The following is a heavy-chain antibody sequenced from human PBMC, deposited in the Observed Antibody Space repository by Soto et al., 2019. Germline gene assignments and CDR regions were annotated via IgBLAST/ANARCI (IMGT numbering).Heavy chain of an antibody. Sequence: ASVQVSCKASGYTFTSHGISWVRQAPGQGLEWVGWISTYNGNTNYAQKLQGRLTMTTDTSTSSAYMELRSLTPDDTAMYYCARDQGIPYYYYAMDVWGQGTTVTVSS. CDR1: GYTFTSHG. CDR2: ISTYNGNT. D-gene: IGHD2-2*02. CDR3: ARDQGIPYYYYAMDV. V-gene: IGHV1-18*01. J-gene: IGHJ6*02.